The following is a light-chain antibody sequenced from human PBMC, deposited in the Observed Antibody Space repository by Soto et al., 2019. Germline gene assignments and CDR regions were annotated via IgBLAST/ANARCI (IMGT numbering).Light chain of an antibody. CDR2: LNSDGSH. CDR1: SGHSSYA. CDR3: QTGGTGIQV. V-gene: IGLV4-69*01. J-gene: IGLJ3*02. Sequence: QPVLTQSPSASASLGASVKLTCTLSSGHSSYAIAWHQQQPEKGPRYLMKLNSDGSHSKGDGIPDRFSGSSSGAERYLTSASLQSEDEADYYCQTGGTGIQVFGGGTKLTVL.